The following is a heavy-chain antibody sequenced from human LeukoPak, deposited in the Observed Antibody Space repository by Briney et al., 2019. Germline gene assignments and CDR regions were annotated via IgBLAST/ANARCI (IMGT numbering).Heavy chain of an antibody. CDR3: AREDYGDYHRPKPGFDY. Sequence: ASVKVSCKASGGTFSSYAISWVRQAPGQGLEWMGGIIPIFGTANYAQKFQGRVTITTDESTSTAHMELSSLRSEDTAVYYCAREDYGDYHRPKPGFDYWGQGTLVTVSS. CDR1: GGTFSSYA. D-gene: IGHD4-17*01. CDR2: IIPIFGTA. J-gene: IGHJ4*02. V-gene: IGHV1-69*05.